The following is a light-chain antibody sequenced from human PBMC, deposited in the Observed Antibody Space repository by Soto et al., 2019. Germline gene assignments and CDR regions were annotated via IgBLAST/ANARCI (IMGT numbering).Light chain of an antibody. CDR1: SNDVGLYNY. V-gene: IGLV2-14*03. CDR3: SSYTITTTSV. CDR2: DVT. J-gene: IGLJ1*01. Sequence: QSVLAQPAAVSGSPGQSITISCTGTSNDVGLYNYVSWYQQHPGKAPKLMIYDVTERPSGVSNRFSGSKSGNTASLTISGLQAEDEGYYYCSSYTITTTSVFGTGTKVTVL.